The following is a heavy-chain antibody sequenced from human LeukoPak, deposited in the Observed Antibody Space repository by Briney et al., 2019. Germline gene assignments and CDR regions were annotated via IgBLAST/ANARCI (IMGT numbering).Heavy chain of an antibody. CDR2: IKQDGSDK. Sequence: GGSLRLSCAASGFTFSSYWMSWVRQAPGKGLEWVANIKQDGSDKNYVDSVKGRFTISKDNAKNLLSLEMNGLRAEDTAVYYCATYKNELRTVYFDYWGQGTLVTVSS. D-gene: IGHD1-1*01. J-gene: IGHJ4*02. CDR3: ATYKNELRTVYFDY. CDR1: GFTFSSYW. V-gene: IGHV3-7*02.